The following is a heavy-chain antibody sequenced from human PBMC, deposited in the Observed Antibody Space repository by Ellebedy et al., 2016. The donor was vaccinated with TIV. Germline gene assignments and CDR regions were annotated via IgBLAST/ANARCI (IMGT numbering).Heavy chain of an antibody. CDR2: IYYSGST. CDR3: ARGLPLAARQYNWFNP. J-gene: IGHJ5*02. CDR1: GGSISSYY. Sequence: SETLSLXXTVSGGSISSYYWSWIRQPPGKGLEWIGYIYYSGSTNYNPSLKSRVTISVDTSKNQFSLKLSSVTAADTAVYYCARGLPLAARQYNWFNPWGQGTLVTVSS. D-gene: IGHD5-18*01. V-gene: IGHV4-59*12.